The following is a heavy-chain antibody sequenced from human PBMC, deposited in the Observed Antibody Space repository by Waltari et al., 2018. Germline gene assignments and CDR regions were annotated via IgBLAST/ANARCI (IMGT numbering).Heavy chain of an antibody. CDR1: GYTFTSYD. Sequence: QVQLVQSGAEVKKPGASVKVSCKASGYTFTSYDINWVRQATGQGLEGMGWMNPNSGNTGYAQKFQGRVTMTRNTSISTAYMELSSLRSEDTAVYYCARAYNWNYYYYGMDVWGQGTTVTVSS. J-gene: IGHJ6*02. D-gene: IGHD1-20*01. CDR3: ARAYNWNYYYYGMDV. V-gene: IGHV1-8*01. CDR2: MNPNSGNT.